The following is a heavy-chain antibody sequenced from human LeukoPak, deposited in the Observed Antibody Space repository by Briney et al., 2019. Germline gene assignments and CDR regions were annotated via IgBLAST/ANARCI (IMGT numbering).Heavy chain of an antibody. CDR2: ISYDGSNK. Sequence: PGGSLRLSCAASGFTFSSYDMHWVRQAPGKGLEWVAVISYDGSNKYCADSVKGRFTISRDNSKNTLYLQMNSLRGEDTAVYYCAKDSDPYQPLWPSDYWGQGTLVTVSS. D-gene: IGHD2-2*01. V-gene: IGHV3-30*18. CDR3: AKDSDPYQPLWPSDY. CDR1: GFTFSSYD. J-gene: IGHJ4*02.